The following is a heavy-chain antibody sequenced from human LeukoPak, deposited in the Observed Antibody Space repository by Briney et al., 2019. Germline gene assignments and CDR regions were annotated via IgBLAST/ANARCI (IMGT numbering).Heavy chain of an antibody. J-gene: IGHJ4*02. CDR3: ASSMVATWGIDY. CDR2: IYYSGST. V-gene: IGHV4-59*01. Sequence: SETLSLTCTVSGGSISSYYWSWIRQPPGKGLEWIGYIYYSGSTNYNPSLKSRVTISVDTSKNQFPLKLSSVTAADTAVYYCASSMVATWGIDYWGQGTLVTVSS. CDR1: GGSISSYY. D-gene: IGHD5-12*01.